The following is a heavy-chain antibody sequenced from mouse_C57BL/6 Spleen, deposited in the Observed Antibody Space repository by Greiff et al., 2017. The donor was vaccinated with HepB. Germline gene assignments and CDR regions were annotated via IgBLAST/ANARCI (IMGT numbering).Heavy chain of an antibody. V-gene: IGHV1-82*01. D-gene: IGHD2-3*01. CDR1: GYAFSSSW. CDR2: IYPGDGDT. Sequence: VNVVESGPELVKPGASVKISCKASGYAFSSSWMNWVKQRPGKGLEWIGRIYPGDGDTNYNGKFKGKATLTADKSSSTAYMQLSSLTSEDSAVYFCARMSFYDGPFDYWGQGTTLTVSS. CDR3: ARMSFYDGPFDY. J-gene: IGHJ2*01.